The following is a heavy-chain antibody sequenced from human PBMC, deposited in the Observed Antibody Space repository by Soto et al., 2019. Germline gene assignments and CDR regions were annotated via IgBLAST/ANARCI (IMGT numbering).Heavy chain of an antibody. J-gene: IGHJ6*02. CDR3: ARDHGGLYCISTSCDDGPMDV. CDR2: TSYDGSNK. Sequence: QVQLVESGGGVVQPGRSLRLSCAASGFSFSSYAMHWVRQAPGKGLEWVAVTSYDGSNKYYADSVKGRFTISRDNSKNTLYLQMNSLRAEDTAVYYCARDHGGLYCISTSCDDGPMDVWGQGTTVTVSS. V-gene: IGHV3-30-3*01. D-gene: IGHD2-2*01. CDR1: GFSFSSYA.